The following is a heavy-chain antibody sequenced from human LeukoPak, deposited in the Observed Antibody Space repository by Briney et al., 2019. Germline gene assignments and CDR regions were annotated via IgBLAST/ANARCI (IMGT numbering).Heavy chain of an antibody. CDR1: GFTFSSYW. CDR3: ARDTPHGQLWLD. V-gene: IGHV3-7*01. Sequence: GGSLRLSCAASGFTFSSYWMSWVRRAPGKGLEWVANIKQDGSEEYYMDSVKGRFTISRDNAKNSLYLQMNSLGAEDTAVYYCARDTPHGQLWLDWGQGTLVTVSS. J-gene: IGHJ4*02. CDR2: IKQDGSEE. D-gene: IGHD5-18*01.